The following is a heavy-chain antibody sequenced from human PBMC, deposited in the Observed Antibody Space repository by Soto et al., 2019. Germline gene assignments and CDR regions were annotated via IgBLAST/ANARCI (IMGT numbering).Heavy chain of an antibody. Sequence: GGSLRLSCAASGFTFSSYAMSWVRQAPGKGLEWVSAISGSGGSTYYAGSVKGRFTISRDNSKNTLYLQMNSLRAEDRAVYYCAKVDLYAPIMVRGVSLYYYYYGMDVWGQGTTVTVSS. J-gene: IGHJ6*02. D-gene: IGHD3-10*01. CDR2: ISGSGGST. CDR1: GFTFSSYA. V-gene: IGHV3-23*01. CDR3: AKVDLYAPIMVRGVSLYYYYYGMDV.